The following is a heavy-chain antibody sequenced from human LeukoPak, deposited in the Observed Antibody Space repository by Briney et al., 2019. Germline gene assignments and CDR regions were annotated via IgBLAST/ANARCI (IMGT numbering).Heavy chain of an antibody. Sequence: GGSLRLSCAASGFSFSSCWMHWVRQVPGKGLVWVSRINTDGTDTTYADSVKGRLTISRDNAKNTLYLQMNSLTVEDTAVYYCAKDLHYNAADCWGQGTLVTVSS. CDR1: GFSFSSCW. J-gene: IGHJ4*02. CDR2: INTDGTDT. V-gene: IGHV3-74*01. CDR3: AKDLHYNAADC. D-gene: IGHD1-14*01.